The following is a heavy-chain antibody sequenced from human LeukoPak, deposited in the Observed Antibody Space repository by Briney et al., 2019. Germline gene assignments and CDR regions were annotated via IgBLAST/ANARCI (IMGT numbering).Heavy chain of an antibody. J-gene: IGHJ4*02. V-gene: IGHV3-49*03. CDR1: GFTFGDYA. CDR2: IRSKAYGGTT. Sequence: GGSLRLSCTASGFTFGDYAMSWFRQAPGKGLEWVGFIRSKAYGGTTECAASVKGRFTISRDDSKSIAYLQMNSLKTEDTAVYYCTRDHSGSYLMGPEYDYWGQGTLVTVSS. CDR3: TRDHSGSYLMGPEYDY. D-gene: IGHD1-26*01.